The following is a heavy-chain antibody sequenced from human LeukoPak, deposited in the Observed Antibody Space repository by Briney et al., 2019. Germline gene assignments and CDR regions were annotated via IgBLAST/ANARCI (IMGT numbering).Heavy chain of an antibody. CDR1: GFTFSNYR. CDR3: AKIPSATESFDY. D-gene: IGHD5-12*01. J-gene: IGHJ4*02. V-gene: IGHV3-74*01. Sequence: PGGSLRLSCAASGFTFSNYRMHWVRQAPGKGLVWVSRINSDGSSTTYADSVKGRFTISRDNAKNTLYLQMDSLRAEDTAIYYCAKIPSATESFDYWGQGTLVTVSS. CDR2: INSDGSST.